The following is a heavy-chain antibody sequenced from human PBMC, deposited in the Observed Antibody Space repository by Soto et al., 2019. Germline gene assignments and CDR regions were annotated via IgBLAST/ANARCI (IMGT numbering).Heavy chain of an antibody. V-gene: IGHV4-59*01. D-gene: IGHD6-13*01. CDR2: IYYSGST. CDR1: GGSTSSYY. CDR3: ARGISSSWYGYYYYGMDV. Sequence: AETLSLTCTVSGGSTSSYYCSLSRHPPWKGLEWIVYIYYSGSTNYNPSLKSRVTISVDTSKNQFSLKLSSVTAADTAVYYCARGISSSWYGYYYYGMDVWGQGTTVTVSS. J-gene: IGHJ6*02.